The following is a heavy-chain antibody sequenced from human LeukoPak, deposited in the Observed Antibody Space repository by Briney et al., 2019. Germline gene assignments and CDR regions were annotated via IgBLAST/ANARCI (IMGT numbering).Heavy chain of an antibody. CDR2: ISSSGNTI. V-gene: IGHV3-11*01. D-gene: IGHD3-10*01. J-gene: IGHJ4*02. CDR1: GFTFSDYY. CDR3: ASRRDLGLLWFGELYY. Sequence: GGSLRLSCAASGFTFSDYYMSWIRQPPGKALEWVAYISSSGNTIYYADSVKGRVIIARDNAQNSLYLKMNSLRAEDTAVYYCASRRDLGLLWFGELYYWGQGTLVTVSS.